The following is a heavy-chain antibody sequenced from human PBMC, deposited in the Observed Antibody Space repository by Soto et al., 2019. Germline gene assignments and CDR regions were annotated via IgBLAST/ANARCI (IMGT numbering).Heavy chain of an antibody. V-gene: IGHV3-73*01. CDR2: IRREGNSYET. J-gene: IGHJ4*02. Sequence: EVQLVESGGGLVQPGGSLKLSCAASGFTFSGSGLHWVRQASGKGLEWVGRIRREGNSYETLYGASMKGRFTISRDDSKNTVFLQMNNLRTEDTAVYYCTRLAAAGGIDYWGQGTLVTVSS. CDR1: GFTFSGSG. D-gene: IGHD6-13*01. CDR3: TRLAAAGGIDY.